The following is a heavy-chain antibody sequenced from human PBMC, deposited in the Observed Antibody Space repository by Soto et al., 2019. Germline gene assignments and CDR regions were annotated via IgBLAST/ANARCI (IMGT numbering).Heavy chain of an antibody. J-gene: IGHJ3*02. CDR2: INHSGST. D-gene: IGHD3-10*01. CDR3: AREPHFTYYYGSGRYKAFDI. Sequence: RILKPKRKGLEWIGEINHSGSTNYNPSLKSRVTISVDTSKNQFSLKLSSVTAADTAVYYCAREPHFTYYYGSGRYKAFDIWGQGTMVTVSS. V-gene: IGHV4-34*01.